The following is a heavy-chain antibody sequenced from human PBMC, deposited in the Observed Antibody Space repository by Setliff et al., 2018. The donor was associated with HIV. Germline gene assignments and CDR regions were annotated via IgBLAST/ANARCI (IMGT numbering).Heavy chain of an antibody. CDR2: IYNGGNT. Sequence: NPSETLSLTCSVSGVSINTYYWSWIRQPPGKGLEWFGYIYNGGNTNYNPSLESRVSMSLDTSKNQFSLKLTSVTAADTAAYFCARTRYYYDSSDRNWVIDSWGPGTLVTVSS. CDR1: GVSINTYY. V-gene: IGHV4-59*01. D-gene: IGHD3-22*01. CDR3: ARTRYYYDSSDRNWVIDS. J-gene: IGHJ5*01.